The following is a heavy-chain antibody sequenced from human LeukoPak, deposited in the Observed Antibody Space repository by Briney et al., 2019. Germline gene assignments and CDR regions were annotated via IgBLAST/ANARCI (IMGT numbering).Heavy chain of an antibody. V-gene: IGHV4-4*02. J-gene: IGHJ3*02. D-gene: IGHD2-2*01. CDR1: GDSISSSNW. CDR3: ARYCSSTSCYDAFDI. CDR2: IYHSGST. Sequence: SGTLSLTCAVSGDSISSSNWWSWVRQPPGKGLEWIGEIYHSGSTNYNPSHKSRVTISVDKSKNQFSLKLSSVTAADTAVYYCARYCSSTSCYDAFDIWGQGTMVTVSS.